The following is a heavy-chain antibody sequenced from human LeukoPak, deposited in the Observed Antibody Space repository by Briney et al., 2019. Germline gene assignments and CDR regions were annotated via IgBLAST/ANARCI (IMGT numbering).Heavy chain of an antibody. J-gene: IGHJ4*02. CDR2: ISSSSGSI. Sequence: GGSLRLSCTASGFPFSHHAMSWVRQAPGKGLEWISYISSSSGSIYYADSVNGRFTISRDNAKNSLYLQMNSLRADDTAVYYCARDGGYCSSTTCPSTTPFDFWGQGTLVTVSS. CDR1: GFPFSHHA. CDR3: ARDGGYCSSTTCPSTTPFDF. D-gene: IGHD2-2*01. V-gene: IGHV3-48*01.